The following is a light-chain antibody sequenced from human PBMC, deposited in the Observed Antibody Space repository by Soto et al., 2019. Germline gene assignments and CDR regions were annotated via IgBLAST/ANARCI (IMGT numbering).Light chain of an antibody. CDR3: QTWGTGIWV. CDR2: LNSDGSH. CDR1: SGHNNYA. J-gene: IGLJ3*02. Sequence: QLVLTQSPSASASLGASVKLTCTLSSGHNNYAIAWHRQQPEKGPRYLMKLNSDGSHTEGAGIPDRFSGSSSGTERYLTISSLQSEDEADYYCQTWGTGIWVFGGGTQLTVL. V-gene: IGLV4-69*01.